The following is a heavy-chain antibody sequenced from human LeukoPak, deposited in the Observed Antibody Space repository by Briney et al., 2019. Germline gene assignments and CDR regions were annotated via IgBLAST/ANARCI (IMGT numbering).Heavy chain of an antibody. CDR1: GFTFSSYA. D-gene: IGHD3-9*01. CDR3: AKVPGYYYYYYGMDV. CDR2: ISGSGGST. Sequence: PGGSLRLSCAASGFTFSSYAMSWVRQAPGKGLEWVSAISGSGGSTCYADSVKGRFTISRDNSKNTLYLQMNSLRAEDTAVYYCAKVPGYYYYYYGMDVWGQGTTVTVSS. J-gene: IGHJ6*02. V-gene: IGHV3-23*01.